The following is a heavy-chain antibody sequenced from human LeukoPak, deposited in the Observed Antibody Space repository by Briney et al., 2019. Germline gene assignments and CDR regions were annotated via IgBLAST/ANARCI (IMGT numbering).Heavy chain of an antibody. CDR1: GFTLSTDS. CDR3: AKDFELWFGELSPYYFDY. D-gene: IGHD3-10*01. J-gene: IGHJ4*02. CDR2: ISYDSAIK. Sequence: GGSLRLSCAASGFTLSTDSMNWVRQAPGKGLEWISYISYDSAIKYYADSVRGRFTISGDNAKNSLSLQMNSLRAGDTAVYYCAKDFELWFGELSPYYFDYWGQGTLVTVSS. V-gene: IGHV3-48*01.